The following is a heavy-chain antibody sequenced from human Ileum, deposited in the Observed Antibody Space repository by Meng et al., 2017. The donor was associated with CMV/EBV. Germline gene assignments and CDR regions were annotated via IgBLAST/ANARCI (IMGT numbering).Heavy chain of an antibody. CDR2: ISGSGGST. Sequence: ASGFTFSSYAMSWVRQAPGKGLEWVSAISGSGGSTYYADSVKGRFTISRDNSKNTLYLQMNSLRAEDTAVYYCAKDHDFWSGYYDYWGQGTLVTVSS. D-gene: IGHD3-3*01. V-gene: IGHV3-23*01. CDR1: GFTFSSYA. J-gene: IGHJ4*02. CDR3: AKDHDFWSGYYDY.